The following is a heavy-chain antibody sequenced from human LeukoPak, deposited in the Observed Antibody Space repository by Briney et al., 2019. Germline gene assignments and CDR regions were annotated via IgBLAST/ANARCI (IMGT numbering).Heavy chain of an antibody. CDR1: GFTFSSYA. J-gene: IGHJ4*02. Sequence: TGGSLRLSCAASGFTFSSYAMSWVRQAPGKGLEWVSAISGSGGSTNYADSVKGRFTISRDNSKNTLYLQMNSLRAEDTAVYYCAKDSFLGWNYYDSGSYLSGYWGQGTLVTVSS. CDR3: AKDSFLGWNYYDSGSYLSGY. CDR2: ISGSGGST. D-gene: IGHD3-22*01. V-gene: IGHV3-23*01.